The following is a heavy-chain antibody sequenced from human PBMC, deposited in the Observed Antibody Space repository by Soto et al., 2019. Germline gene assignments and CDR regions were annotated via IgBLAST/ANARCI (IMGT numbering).Heavy chain of an antibody. V-gene: IGHV4-30-2*01. CDR3: ARLSVDFWSDYYYGMDV. J-gene: IGHJ6*01. D-gene: IGHD3-3*01. CDR2: IYHSGST. Sequence: PSETLSLTCAVSGGSISSGGYSWSWIRQPPVKGLEWIGYIYHSGSTYYNPSLKSRVTISVDRSKNQFSLKLSSVTAADTAVYYCARLSVDFWSDYYYGMDVWGQGTTVTVSS. CDR1: GGSISSGGYS.